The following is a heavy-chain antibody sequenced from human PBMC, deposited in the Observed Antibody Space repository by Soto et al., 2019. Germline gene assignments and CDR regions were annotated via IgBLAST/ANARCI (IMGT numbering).Heavy chain of an antibody. CDR1: GYSFTSYW. V-gene: IGHV5-10-1*01. J-gene: IGHJ4*02. D-gene: IGHD4-17*01. CDR2: IDPSDSYT. CDR3: ARRHDSGAYFVY. Sequence: PGESLKISCKGSGYSFTSYWISWVRQMPGKGLEWMGRIDPSDSYTNYSPSFQGHVTISADKSISTAYLQWNSLKASDTAVYYCARRHDSGAYFVYWGQGTLVTVSS.